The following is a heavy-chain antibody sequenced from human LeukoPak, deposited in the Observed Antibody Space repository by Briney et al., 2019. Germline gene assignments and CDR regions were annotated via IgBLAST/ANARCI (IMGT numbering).Heavy chain of an antibody. Sequence: KSSETLSLTCTVSGGSISSYYWSWIRQPPGKGLEWIGYIYYSGSTNYNPSLKSRVTISVDTSKNQFSLKLSSVTAADTAVYYCARGGYCSGGSCQTSYNWFDPWGQGTLVTVSS. CDR1: GGSISSYY. J-gene: IGHJ5*02. CDR3: ARGGYCSGGSCQTSYNWFDP. V-gene: IGHV4-59*12. CDR2: IYYSGST. D-gene: IGHD2-15*01.